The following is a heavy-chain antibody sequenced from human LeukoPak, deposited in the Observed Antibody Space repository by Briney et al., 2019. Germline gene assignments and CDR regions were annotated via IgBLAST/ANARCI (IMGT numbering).Heavy chain of an antibody. J-gene: IGHJ4*02. CDR2: IYYSGST. CDR3: ARGSTAGIVDY. V-gene: IGHV4-59*01. CDR1: GGSISNY. D-gene: IGHD6-19*01. Sequence: SETLSLTCTVSGGSISNYWSWIRQPPGKGLEWIGYIYYSGSTNYNPSLKSRVTISVDTSKNQFSLKLSSVTAADTAVYYCARGSTAGIVDYWGQGTLVTVSS.